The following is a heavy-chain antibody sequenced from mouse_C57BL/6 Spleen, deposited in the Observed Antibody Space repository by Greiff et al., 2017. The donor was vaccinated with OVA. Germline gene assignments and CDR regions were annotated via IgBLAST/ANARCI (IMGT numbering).Heavy chain of an antibody. CDR2: INPSSGYT. D-gene: IGHD1-1*01. Sequence: QVHVKQSGAELAKPGASVKLSCKASGYTFTSYWMHWVKQRPGQGLEWIGYINPSSGYTKYNQKFKDKATLTADKSSSTAYMQLSSLTYEDSAVYYCARSIITTVGDYWGQGTTLTVSS. CDR1: GYTFTSYW. CDR3: ARSIITTVGDY. V-gene: IGHV1-7*01. J-gene: IGHJ2*01.